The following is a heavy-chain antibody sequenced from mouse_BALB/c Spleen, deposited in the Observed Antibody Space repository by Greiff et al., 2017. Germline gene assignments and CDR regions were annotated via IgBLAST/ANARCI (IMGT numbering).Heavy chain of an antibody. V-gene: IGHV3-8*02. D-gene: IGHD1-1*01. CDR2: ISYSGST. CDR1: GDSITSGY. Sequence: VQLQQSGPSLVKPSQTLSLTCSVTGDSITSGYWNWIRKFPGNKLEYMGYISYSGSTYYNPSLKSRISITRDTSKNQYYLQLNSVTTEDTATYYCARYNYDNNYYAMDYWGQGTSVTVSS. CDR3: ARYNYDNNYYAMDY. J-gene: IGHJ4*01.